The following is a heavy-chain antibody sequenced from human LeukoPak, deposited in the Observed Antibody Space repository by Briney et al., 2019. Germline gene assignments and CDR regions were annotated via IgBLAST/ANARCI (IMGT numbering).Heavy chain of an antibody. D-gene: IGHD6-19*01. CDR3: AREPVAVAGTGLYY. CDR2: INPNSGGT. Sequence: ASVRVSCKASGYTFTGYYMHWVRQAPGQGLEWMGWINPNSGGTNYAQKFQGRVTMTRDTSISTAYMELGRLRSDDTAVYYCAREPVAVAGTGLYYWGQGTPVTVSS. J-gene: IGHJ4*02. V-gene: IGHV1-2*02. CDR1: GYTFTGYY.